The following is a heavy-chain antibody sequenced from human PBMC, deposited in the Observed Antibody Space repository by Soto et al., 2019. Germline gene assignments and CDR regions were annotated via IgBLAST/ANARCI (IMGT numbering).Heavy chain of an antibody. J-gene: IGHJ4*02. CDR2: IYYSGST. CDR1: GGSIISSSFH. D-gene: IGHD3-16*01. V-gene: IGHV4-39*07. CDR3: ARGNPPVYDFDY. Sequence: PSETLSLTCPVSGGSIISSSFHWGWIRQPPGKGLEWIGSIYYSGSTYYSPSLKSRVTISVDTSKNQFSLKLSSVTAADTAVYYCARGNPPVYDFDYWGQGTLVTVSS.